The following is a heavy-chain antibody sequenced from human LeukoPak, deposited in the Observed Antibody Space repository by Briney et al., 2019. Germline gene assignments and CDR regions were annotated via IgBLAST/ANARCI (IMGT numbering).Heavy chain of an antibody. V-gene: IGHV1-18*01. CDR2: ISAYNGNT. Sequence: ASVKVSRKASGYTFTSYGISWVRQAPGQGLEWMGRISAYNGNTNYAQKLQGRVTVTTDTSTSTAYMELRSLRSDDTAVYYCARDVPYYYGSGSYFYGMDVWGQGTTVTVSS. CDR3: ARDVPYYYGSGSYFYGMDV. D-gene: IGHD3-10*01. J-gene: IGHJ6*02. CDR1: GYTFTSYG.